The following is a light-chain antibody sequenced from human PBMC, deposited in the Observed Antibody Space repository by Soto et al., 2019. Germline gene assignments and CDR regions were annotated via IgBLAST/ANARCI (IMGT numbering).Light chain of an antibody. CDR2: GAS. CDR1: QSVSSSY. V-gene: IGKV3-20*01. J-gene: IGKJ3*01. Sequence: PLSCRASQSVSSSYLAWFQQKPGQAPRLLIYGASSRATGIPDRFSGSGSGTDFTLTISRLEPEDFAVYYCQQYGNAPFTFGPGTKVDIK. CDR3: QQYGNAPFT.